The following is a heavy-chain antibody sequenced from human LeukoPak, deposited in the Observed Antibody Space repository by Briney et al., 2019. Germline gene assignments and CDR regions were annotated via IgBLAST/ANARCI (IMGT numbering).Heavy chain of an antibody. D-gene: IGHD3-10*01. V-gene: IGHV3-23*01. CDR3: AKASNYFGSGSSFDN. J-gene: IGHJ4*02. CDR1: GFTFSTYI. Sequence: GGSLRLSCAASGFTFSTYIMNWVRQAPGKGLEWVSSISNNGGSTYYADSVKGHFTISRDNSKNTLYLQMNSLRAEDTAVYYCAKASNYFGSGSSFDNWGQGTLVTVSS. CDR2: ISNNGGST.